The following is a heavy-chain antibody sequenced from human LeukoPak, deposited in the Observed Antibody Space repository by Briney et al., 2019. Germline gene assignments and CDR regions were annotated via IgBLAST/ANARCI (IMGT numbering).Heavy chain of an antibody. D-gene: IGHD5-24*01. V-gene: IGHV1-69*05. J-gene: IGHJ4*02. CDR2: IIPIFGTA. CDR3: ARRRRDGYLYDY. Sequence: GASVKVSCKASGYTFTGYYMHWVRQAPGQGLEWMGGIIPIFGTANYAQKFQGRVTITTDESTSTAYMELSSLRSEDTAVYYCARRRRDGYLYDYWGQGTLVTVSS. CDR1: GYTFTGYY.